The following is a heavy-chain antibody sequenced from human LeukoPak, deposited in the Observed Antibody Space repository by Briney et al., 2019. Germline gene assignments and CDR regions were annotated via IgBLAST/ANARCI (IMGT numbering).Heavy chain of an antibody. V-gene: IGHV4-61*01. CDR3: ARLTVPLRFDP. D-gene: IGHD2-2*01. Sequence: SETLSLTCTVSGDSITTNSYYWSWIRQPPGKGLEWIGYIYYSGSTNYNPSLKSRVTISVDTSKNQFSLKLNSVSAADTAVYYCARLTVPLRFDPWGQGTLVTVSS. CDR1: GDSITTNSYY. CDR2: IYYSGST. J-gene: IGHJ5*02.